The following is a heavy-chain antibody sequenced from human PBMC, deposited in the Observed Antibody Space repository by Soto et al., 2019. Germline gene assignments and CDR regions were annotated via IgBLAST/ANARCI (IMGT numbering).Heavy chain of an antibody. Sequence: WTWIRQAPGKGLEWIGHINYSGKTNYSPSLKSRVTISLDTSKNQFSLKLTSVTAADTAMFYCVRVDVAYSYYLFDSWGQGTLVTVSS. CDR2: INYSGKT. J-gene: IGHJ4*02. CDR3: VRVDVAYSYYLFDS. V-gene: IGHV4-59*01. D-gene: IGHD3-22*01.